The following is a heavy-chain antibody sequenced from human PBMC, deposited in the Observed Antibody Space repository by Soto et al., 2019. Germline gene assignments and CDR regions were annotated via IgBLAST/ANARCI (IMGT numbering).Heavy chain of an antibody. Sequence: SETLSLTCTVSGGSISSYYWSWIRQPPGKGLEWIGYIYYSGSTNYNPSLKSRVTISVDTSKNQFSLKLSSVTAADTAVYYCAREKGGGAFDIWGQGTMVTVS. D-gene: IGHD3-10*01. V-gene: IGHV4-59*01. CDR1: GGSISSYY. CDR3: AREKGGGAFDI. CDR2: IYYSGST. J-gene: IGHJ3*02.